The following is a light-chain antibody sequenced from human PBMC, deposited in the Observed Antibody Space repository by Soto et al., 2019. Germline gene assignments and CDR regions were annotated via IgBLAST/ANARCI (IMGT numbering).Light chain of an antibody. CDR3: QQFYTTPRT. CDR2: WAS. Sequence: DIVMTQAPDSLAASLGAIVTINCKSSWNLLYNDKNYVAWYQQRPGQAPKLLIYWASTRESEVPVRISGSGSVTDFSLTIRDLQAADAAVYYCQQFYTTPRTFGQGTRVEI. J-gene: IGKJ2*01. V-gene: IGKV4-1*01. CDR1: WNLLYNDKNY.